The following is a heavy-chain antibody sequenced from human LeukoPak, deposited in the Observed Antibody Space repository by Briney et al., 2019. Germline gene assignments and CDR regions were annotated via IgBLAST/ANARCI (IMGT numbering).Heavy chain of an antibody. CDR2: IYYSGST. J-gene: IGHJ4*02. D-gene: IGHD2-2*01. CDR3: ASSGVVPAAIYYFDY. CDR1: GGSISSSSYY. V-gene: IGHV4-39*01. Sequence: PSETLSLTCTVSGGSISSSSYYWGWIRQPPGKGLEWIGSIYYSGSTYDNPSLKSRVTISVDTSKNQFSLKLSSVTAADTAVYYCASSGVVPAAIYYFDYWGQGTLVTVSS.